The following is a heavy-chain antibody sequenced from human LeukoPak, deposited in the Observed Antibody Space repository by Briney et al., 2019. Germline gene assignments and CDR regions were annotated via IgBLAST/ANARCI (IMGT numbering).Heavy chain of an antibody. CDR3: ERLVGGDIDY. V-gene: IGHV3-30*04. CDR1: GFTFSSYA. Sequence: GGSLRLSCAASGFTFSSYAMHWVRQAPGKGLEWVAVISYDGSNKYYADSVKGRFTISRDNSKNTLYLQMNSLRAEDTAVYYCERLVGGDIDYWGQGTLVTVSS. D-gene: IGHD5-12*01. CDR2: ISYDGSNK. J-gene: IGHJ4*02.